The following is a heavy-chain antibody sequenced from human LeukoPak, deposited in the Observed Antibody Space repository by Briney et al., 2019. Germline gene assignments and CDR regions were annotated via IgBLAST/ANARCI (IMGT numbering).Heavy chain of an antibody. CDR2: ISSSGASA. V-gene: IGHV3-23*01. CDR3: ARDDIAVAGTGFDY. J-gene: IGHJ4*02. CDR1: GFTFSSYA. D-gene: IGHD6-19*01. Sequence: GSLRLSCAASGFTFSSYAMNWVRQAPGKGPQWVSGISSSGASAFYADSVKGRFTISRDKSKNTLYMEMISLRAEDTAVYYCARDDIAVAGTGFDYWGQGTLVTVSS.